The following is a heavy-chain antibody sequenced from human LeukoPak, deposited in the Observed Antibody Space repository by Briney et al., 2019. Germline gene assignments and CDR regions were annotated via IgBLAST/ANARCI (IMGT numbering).Heavy chain of an antibody. V-gene: IGHV3-48*03. J-gene: IGHJ4*02. D-gene: IGHD6-19*01. CDR2: ICSSGNTI. Sequence: PGGSLRLSCAASGFTFSSYGMHWVRQAPGKGLEWVSYICSSGNTIYDADSVKGRFTISRDNAKNSLYLQMNSLRAEDTAVYYCARAFIGSGWYYFDYWGQGTLVTVSS. CDR3: ARAFIGSGWYYFDY. CDR1: GFTFSSYG.